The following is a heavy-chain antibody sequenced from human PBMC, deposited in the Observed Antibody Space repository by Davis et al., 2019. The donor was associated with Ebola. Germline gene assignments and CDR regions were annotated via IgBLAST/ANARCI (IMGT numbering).Heavy chain of an antibody. V-gene: IGHV3-11*01. J-gene: IGHJ4*02. CDR1: GGSISSYY. CDR3: AKDQRGRIVGATFGY. D-gene: IGHD1-26*01. Sequence: PSETLSLTCTVSGGSISSYYWSWIRQAPGKGLEWVSYISSSGSTIYYADSVKGRFTISRDNAKNSLYLQMNSLRAEDTAVYYCAKDQRGRIVGATFGYWGQGTLVTVSS. CDR2: ISSSGSTI.